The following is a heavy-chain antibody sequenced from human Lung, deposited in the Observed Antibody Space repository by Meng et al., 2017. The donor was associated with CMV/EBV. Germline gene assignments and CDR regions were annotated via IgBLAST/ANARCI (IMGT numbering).Heavy chain of an antibody. V-gene: IGHV4-4*07. CDR1: GGSISSYY. J-gene: IGHJ4*02. Sequence: QVQMQESGPGLLTPSETLSLTCTVSGGSISSYYWSWIRQSAGKGLEWIGRIYTSGTTISNPSLKSRLTLSLDTSKNQFSLKLNSVTAADTAVYYCARAEADTGNFDYWGQGTLVTVSS. D-gene: IGHD6-19*01. CDR2: IYTSGTT. CDR3: ARAEADTGNFDY.